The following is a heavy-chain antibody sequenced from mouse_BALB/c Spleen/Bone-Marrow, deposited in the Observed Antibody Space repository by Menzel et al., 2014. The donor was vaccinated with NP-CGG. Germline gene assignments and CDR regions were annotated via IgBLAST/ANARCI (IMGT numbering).Heavy chain of an antibody. D-gene: IGHD2-3*01. CDR2: IDPSDSYT. CDR3: ARYGGYFPWFAY. J-gene: IGHJ3*01. V-gene: IGHV1-69*02. Sequence: QVQLKQPGAELVKPGASVKLSCKASGYTFTSYWMHWVKQRPGQGLEWIGEIDPSDSYTNYNQKFKGKATLTVDKSSSTAYIQLSSLTSEGSAVYYCARYGGYFPWFAYWGQGTLVTVSA. CDR1: GYTFTSYW.